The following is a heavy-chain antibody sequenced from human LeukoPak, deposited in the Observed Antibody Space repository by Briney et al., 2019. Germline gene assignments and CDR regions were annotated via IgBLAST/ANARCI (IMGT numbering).Heavy chain of an antibody. CDR1: GFTFSSHV. J-gene: IGHJ5*02. CDR3: AKGSTNWDGYKGNYDP. Sequence: GGSLRLSCKASGFTFSSHVMIWVRRAPGRGLQWVSVISEDGRTFYADSVKGRFTISRDNSKDTLYLQMNSLRAEDTAVYYCAKGSTNWDGYKGNYDPWGQGTLVTV. CDR2: ISEDGRT. D-gene: IGHD1-1*01. V-gene: IGHV3-23*01.